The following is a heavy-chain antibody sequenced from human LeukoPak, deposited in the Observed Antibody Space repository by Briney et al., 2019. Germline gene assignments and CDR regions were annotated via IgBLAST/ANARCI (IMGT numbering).Heavy chain of an antibody. D-gene: IGHD3-16*01. CDR1: GGSISTYY. V-gene: IGHV4-59*01. CDR3: ARVGEGAFDI. J-gene: IGHJ3*02. Sequence: ASETLSVTCNDAGGSISTYYWSWIRQRPGRGLERIGYSYNSGSTIHNPSLKSRVTISVDTSKNQFSLKVNSVTAADTAVYYCARVGEGAFDIWGQGTVVTVSS. CDR2: SYNSGST.